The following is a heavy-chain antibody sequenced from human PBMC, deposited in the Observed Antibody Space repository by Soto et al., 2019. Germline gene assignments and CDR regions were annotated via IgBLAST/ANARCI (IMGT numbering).Heavy chain of an antibody. CDR3: AREYYGLLTGYYTDY. Sequence: EVQLVESGGDLVQRGGSLRLSCAASGFPFSSYWMHWVRHTPGKGLDWVARISGDGVTTYYADSVTGRFTVSRDNAKNTLSLQISGLRAEDTAVYYCAREYYGLLTGYYTDYWGQGTQVPVSS. J-gene: IGHJ4*02. CDR1: GFPFSSYW. V-gene: IGHV3-74*01. CDR2: ISGDGVTT. D-gene: IGHD3-9*01.